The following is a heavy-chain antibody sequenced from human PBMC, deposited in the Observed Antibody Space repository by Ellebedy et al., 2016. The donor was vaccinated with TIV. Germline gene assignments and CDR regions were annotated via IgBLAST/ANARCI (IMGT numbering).Heavy chain of an antibody. D-gene: IGHD3-10*01. CDR2: INSDGSST. CDR3: ARGDYYGSGSYYNGVGAFDI. CDR1: GFTFSSYW. Sequence: GESLKISXAASGFTFSSYWMHWVRQAPGKGLVWVSRINSDGSSTSYADSVKGRFTISRDNAKNTLYLQMNSLRAEDTAVYYCARGDYYGSGSYYNGVGAFDIWGQGTMVTVSS. V-gene: IGHV3-74*01. J-gene: IGHJ3*02.